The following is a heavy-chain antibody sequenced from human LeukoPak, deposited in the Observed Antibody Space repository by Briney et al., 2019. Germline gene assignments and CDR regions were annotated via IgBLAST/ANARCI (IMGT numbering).Heavy chain of an antibody. Sequence: VASVTLSFTASGATFTIYAISWVRQAPGQALEWMGGIIPIFGTANYAQKIQGRVTITADESTSTAYMELSSLRSEDTAVYYCARVGLEYGGYYGFDYWGQGTLVTVSS. J-gene: IGHJ4*02. CDR3: ARVGLEYGGYYGFDY. D-gene: IGHD5-12*01. CDR1: GATFTIYA. CDR2: IIPIFGTA. V-gene: IGHV1-69*01.